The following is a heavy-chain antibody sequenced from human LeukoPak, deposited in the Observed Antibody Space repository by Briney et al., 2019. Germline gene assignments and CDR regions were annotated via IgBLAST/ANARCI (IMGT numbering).Heavy chain of an antibody. CDR2: ITALSSYI. CDR1: GFTFSSYY. J-gene: IGHJ4*02. D-gene: IGHD6-19*01. CDR3: ARVGGTGWYHDDY. Sequence: GGSLRLSCTASGFTFSSYYMNWVRQAPGKGLEWVSSITALSSYIYYADSVKGRFTISRDNANNSLYLQMTSLRAEDTAVYYCARVGGTGWYHDDYWGQGTLVTVSS. V-gene: IGHV3-21*01.